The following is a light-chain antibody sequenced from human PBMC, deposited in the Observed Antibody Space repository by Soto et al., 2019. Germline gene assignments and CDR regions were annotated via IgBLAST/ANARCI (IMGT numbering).Light chain of an antibody. Sequence: QSALTQPASVSGSPGQSITISCTGTSSDVGGYNYVSWYQQHPGNAPKLMIYEVTNRPSGVSDRFSGSKSGDTASLTISGLQAEDEADYYCSSYSSSYTLVVFGGGTKVTVL. CDR3: SSYSSSYTLVV. CDR1: SSDVGGYNY. V-gene: IGLV2-14*01. J-gene: IGLJ2*01. CDR2: EVT.